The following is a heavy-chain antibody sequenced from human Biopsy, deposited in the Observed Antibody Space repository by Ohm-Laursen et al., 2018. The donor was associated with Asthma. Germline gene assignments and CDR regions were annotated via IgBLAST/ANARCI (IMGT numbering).Heavy chain of an antibody. D-gene: IGHD2-21*01. J-gene: IGHJ4*02. CDR3: ARDERSYYGSDSKYMQPVPLGD. CDR1: GFTVSRDH. V-gene: IGHV3-53*01. CDR2: IYSGGTS. Sequence: SLRLSCAAPGFTVSRDHMFWVRQAPGKGLEWASVIYSGGTSDTVDSVRGRFTISRDFYKNTLYLQMDSLRAEDTAVYYCARDERSYYGSDSKYMQPVPLGDWGQGTLVIVSA.